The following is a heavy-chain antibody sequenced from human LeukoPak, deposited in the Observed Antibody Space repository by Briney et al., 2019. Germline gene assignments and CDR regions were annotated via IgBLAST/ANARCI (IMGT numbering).Heavy chain of an antibody. D-gene: IGHD3-10*01. CDR2: IYSSGTT. V-gene: IGHV4-59*01. J-gene: IGHJ4*02. CDR3: AREANYYGSGNYFEGTFDY. Sequence: SETLSLTCTVSGVSISTYYWSWIRQPPGKGLEWIGYIYSSGTTNYNPSLKSRVTISIDTSKNEFSLRLTSVTAADTAVYYCAREANYYGSGNYFEGTFDYWGQGSLVTVSS. CDR1: GVSISTYY.